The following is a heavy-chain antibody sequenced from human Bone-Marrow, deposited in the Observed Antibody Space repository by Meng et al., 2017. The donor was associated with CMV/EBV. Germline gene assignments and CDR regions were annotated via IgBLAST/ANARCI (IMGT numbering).Heavy chain of an antibody. Sequence: GGSLRLSCAASGFTFSNAWMSWVRQAPGKGLEWVGRIKSKTDGGTTDYAAPVKGRFTISRDDSKNTLYLQMNSLKTEDTAVYYRTTDPLITIFGPQRPVDVWGQGTTVTVSS. J-gene: IGHJ6*02. CDR2: IKSKTDGGTT. D-gene: IGHD3-3*01. V-gene: IGHV3-15*01. CDR1: GFTFSNAW. CDR3: TTDPLITIFGPQRPVDV.